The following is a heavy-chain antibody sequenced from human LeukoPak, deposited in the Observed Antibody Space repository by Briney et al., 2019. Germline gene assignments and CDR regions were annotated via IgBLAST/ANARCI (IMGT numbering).Heavy chain of an antibody. D-gene: IGHD4-11*01. Sequence: SVKVSCKASGGTFSSYAISWVRQAPGQGLEWMGRIIPIFGTANYAQKFQGRVTITTDESTSTAYMELSSLRSEDTAVYYCARARGPAVTTEDVWGKGTTVTVSS. CDR3: ARARGPAVTTEDV. J-gene: IGHJ6*04. CDR2: IIPIFGTA. V-gene: IGHV1-69*05. CDR1: GGTFSSYA.